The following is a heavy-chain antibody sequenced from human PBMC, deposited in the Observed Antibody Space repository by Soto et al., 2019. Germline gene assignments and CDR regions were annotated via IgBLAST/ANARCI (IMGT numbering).Heavy chain of an antibody. Sequence: TGGSLRLSCSPSGFTFSDSAMSWVRQAPGKGLEWVSAINGLGGSTYYADSVKGRFTISRDNSKNTLYLLMNTLRPEDTAIYYCAKDQSRLNWYGMDVWGQGTTVTVSS. CDR1: GFTFSDSA. CDR2: INGLGGST. V-gene: IGHV3-23*01. CDR3: AKDQSRLNWYGMDV. D-gene: IGHD5-12*01. J-gene: IGHJ6*02.